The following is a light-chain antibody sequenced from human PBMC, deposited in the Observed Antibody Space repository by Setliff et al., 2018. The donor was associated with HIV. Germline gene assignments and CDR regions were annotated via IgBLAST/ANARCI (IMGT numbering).Light chain of an antibody. V-gene: IGLV1-47*01. CDR1: SSNIGNNY. CDR2: RNN. Sequence: QSARAQPPSVSATPGQTVTMSCSGSSSNIGNNYVYWYQQLPGMAPKLLIYRNNQRPSDVPERFSGSKSGTSASLAISGLRSEDEADYYCAAWDDLSSPDVQFGGGTK. CDR3: AAWDDLSSPDVQ. J-gene: IGLJ2*01.